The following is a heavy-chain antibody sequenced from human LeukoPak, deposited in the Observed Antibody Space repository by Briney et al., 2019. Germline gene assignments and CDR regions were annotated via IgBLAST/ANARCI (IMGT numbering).Heavy chain of an antibody. Sequence: GGCLTLLCSVSRFKFSKYAMHWVRRAPGKGLEYVSGISSNGGRTYYADSVKGRFTISRDNSKNTMYVQMSTLRVEDTAVYYCVKDPHSSGRYYFDYWGQGTLVTVSS. CDR3: VKDPHSSGRYYFDY. J-gene: IGHJ4*02. D-gene: IGHD6-19*01. CDR2: ISSNGGRT. CDR1: RFKFSKYA. V-gene: IGHV3-64*05.